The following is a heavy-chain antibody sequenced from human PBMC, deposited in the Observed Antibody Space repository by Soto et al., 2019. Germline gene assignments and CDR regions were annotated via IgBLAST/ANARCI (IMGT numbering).Heavy chain of an antibody. D-gene: IGHD2-21*02. CDR2: ISYDGSNI. J-gene: IGHJ4*02. CDR3: AREIYGDFGLDY. CDR1: GFTFRSYA. V-gene: IGHV3-30-3*01. Sequence: PGGSLRLSCAASGFTFRSYAMHWVRQAPGKGLEWVAVISYDGSNIYYADSVKGRFTVSRDNSKNTLYLQMNSLTAEDTAVYYCAREIYGDFGLDYWGQGTLVTVSS.